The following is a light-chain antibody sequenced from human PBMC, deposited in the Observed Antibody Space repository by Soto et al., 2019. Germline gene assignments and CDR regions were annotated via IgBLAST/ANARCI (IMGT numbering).Light chain of an antibody. Sequence: EIVMTQSPATLSVSPGERATLSCRASQSISNNLAWYQQKPGQAPRLLIYGASTRATGIPARFSGSGSGTEFTLTISSLKSEDFAVYSCQHYNDRPLTFGGGTKVDIK. V-gene: IGKV3-15*01. CDR1: QSISNN. J-gene: IGKJ4*01. CDR2: GAS. CDR3: QHYNDRPLT.